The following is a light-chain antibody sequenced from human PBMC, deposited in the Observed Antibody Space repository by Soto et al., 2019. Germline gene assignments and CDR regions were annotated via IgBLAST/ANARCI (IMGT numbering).Light chain of an antibody. Sequence: DIQMTKPLPPLSASVGDGVTIPCRASQSLSSCLPWYQQKPGEAPKLLIYDASNLESGVPSRFSGNGSGTEFTLTISSLQPDDFATYYCQQYNAYSPLTFGGGTKVEI. CDR3: QQYNAYSPLT. V-gene: IGKV1-5*01. CDR1: QSLSSC. CDR2: DAS. J-gene: IGKJ4*01.